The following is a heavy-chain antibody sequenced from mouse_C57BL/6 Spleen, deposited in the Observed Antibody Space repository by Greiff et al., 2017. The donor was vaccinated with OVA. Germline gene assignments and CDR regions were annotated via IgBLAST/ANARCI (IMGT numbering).Heavy chain of an antibody. CDR2: ISSGGDYI. CDR3: TRDRDYSNYGGWFAY. V-gene: IGHV5-9-1*02. J-gene: IGHJ3*01. D-gene: IGHD2-5*01. CDR1: GFTFSSYA. Sequence: EVQLVESGEGLVKPGGSLKLSCAASGFTFSSYAMSWVRQTPEKRLEWVAYISSGGDYIYYADTVKGRFPISRDNARNTLYLQMSSLKSEDTAMYDCTRDRDYSNYGGWFAYWGQGTLVTVSA.